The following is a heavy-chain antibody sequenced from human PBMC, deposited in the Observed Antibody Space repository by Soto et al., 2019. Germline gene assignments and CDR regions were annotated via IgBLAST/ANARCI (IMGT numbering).Heavy chain of an antibody. CDR3: ARGTKYYYQGMDV. CDR1: GGSINNYY. CDR2: IYDSGST. V-gene: IGHV4-59*01. Sequence: LSLTCTVSGGSINNYYWTWIRQPPGKGLEWIGYIYDSGSTSYNPSLKSRLTISVDTSKNQFSLRLKSVTAADTAVYYCARGTKYYYQGMDVWGQGTTVTVSS. J-gene: IGHJ6*02.